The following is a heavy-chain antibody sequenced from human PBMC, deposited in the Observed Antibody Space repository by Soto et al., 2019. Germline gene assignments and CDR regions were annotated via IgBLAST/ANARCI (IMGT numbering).Heavy chain of an antibody. Sequence: PSETLSLTCTVSGGSISSGDYYWSWIRQPPGKGLEWIGYIYYSGSTYYNPSLKSRVTISVDTSKNQFSLKLSSVTAADTAVYYCARDPILEAQGDPGDGYNYNYWGQGTLVTVSS. CDR1: GGSISSGDYY. J-gene: IGHJ4*02. D-gene: IGHD5-12*01. CDR2: IYYSGST. V-gene: IGHV4-30-4*01. CDR3: ARDPILEAQGDPGDGYNYNY.